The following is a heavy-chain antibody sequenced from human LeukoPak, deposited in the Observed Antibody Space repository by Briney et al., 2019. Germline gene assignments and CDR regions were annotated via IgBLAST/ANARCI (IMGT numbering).Heavy chain of an antibody. CDR1: GGSISSYY. J-gene: IGHJ6*04. V-gene: IGHV4-59*01. CDR3: ARWYGRSYYGMEV. D-gene: IGHD3-10*01. Sequence: SGTLSLTCTVSGGSISSYYWSWIRQPPGKGLEWIGYIYYSGSTNYNPSLKSRVTISVDTSKNQFSLKLGSVTAADTAVYYCARWYGRSYYGMEVWGKGTTVTVSS. CDR2: IYYSGST.